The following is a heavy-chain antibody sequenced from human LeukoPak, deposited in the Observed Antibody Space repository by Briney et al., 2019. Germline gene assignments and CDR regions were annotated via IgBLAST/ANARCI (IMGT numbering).Heavy chain of an antibody. Sequence: QPGGSLRLSCAASGFAFSSYEMNWVRQAPGKGLEWVSYIISTGTTIYHADSVKGRFTISRDIAKNSLYLQMNSLRGEDTAVYYCARGGAARPFYFDSWGQGTLVTVSS. CDR2: IISTGTTI. CDR3: ARGGAARPFYFDS. CDR1: GFAFSSYE. D-gene: IGHD6-6*01. V-gene: IGHV3-48*03. J-gene: IGHJ4*02.